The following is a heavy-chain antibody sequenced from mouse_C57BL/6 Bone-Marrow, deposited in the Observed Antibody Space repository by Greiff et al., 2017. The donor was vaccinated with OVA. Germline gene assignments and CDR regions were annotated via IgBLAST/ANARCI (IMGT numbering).Heavy chain of an antibody. CDR1: GYTFTGYW. Sequence: QVQLQESGAELMKPGASVKLSCKATGYTFTGYWIDWVKQRPGHGLEWIGEIFPGSGSTNYKQKFQGKAKFTADTSSNTAYMQLRSLTTDDSAIYYCARRVYYCNYDYWGQGTTLTVSS. CDR2: IFPGSGST. D-gene: IGHD2-1*01. J-gene: IGHJ2*01. CDR3: ARRVYYCNYDY. V-gene: IGHV1-9*01.